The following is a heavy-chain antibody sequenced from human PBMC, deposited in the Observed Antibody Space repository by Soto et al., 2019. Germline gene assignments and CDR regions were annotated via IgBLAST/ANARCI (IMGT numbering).Heavy chain of an antibody. CDR3: ARGGSGSYHYYYYGMDV. Sequence: QVQLQESGPGLVKPSETLSLTCTVSGGSISSYYWSWIRQPPGKGLEWIGYIYYSGSTNYNPSLKSRVTISVXXAXNXXSLKLSSVTAADTAVYYCARGGSGSYHYYYYGMDVWGPGTTVTVSS. D-gene: IGHD3-10*01. J-gene: IGHJ6*02. CDR1: GGSISSYY. V-gene: IGHV4-59*01. CDR2: IYYSGST.